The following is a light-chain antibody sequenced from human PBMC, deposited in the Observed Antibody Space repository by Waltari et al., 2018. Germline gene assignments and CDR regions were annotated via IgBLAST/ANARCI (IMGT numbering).Light chain of an antibody. CDR2: GTA. CDR3: QQHDNSLPWT. CDR1: QSVSSTY. Sequence: IVLTQSPGTLSLSPGDRATFSCRASQSVSSTYFSLYPRKPGQAPRLLIYGTASRATGIPDRFRGSGSGTELTFTISRLEPEDDEVDYCQQHDNSLPWTFGQGTKVEIK. J-gene: IGKJ1*01. V-gene: IGKV3-20*01.